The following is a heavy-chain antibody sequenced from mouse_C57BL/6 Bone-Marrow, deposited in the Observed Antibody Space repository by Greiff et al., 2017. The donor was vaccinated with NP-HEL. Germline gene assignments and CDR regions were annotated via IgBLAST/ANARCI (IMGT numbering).Heavy chain of an antibody. CDR2: IYPRSGNT. Sequence: VQLVESGAELARPGASVKLSCKASGYTFTSYGISWVKQRTGQGLEWIGEIYPRSGNTYYNEKFKGKATLTADKSSSTAYMELRSLTSEDSAVYFCARDGYYDYAMDYWGQGTSVTVSS. V-gene: IGHV1-81*01. CDR1: GYTFTSYG. D-gene: IGHD2-3*01. J-gene: IGHJ4*01. CDR3: ARDGYYDYAMDY.